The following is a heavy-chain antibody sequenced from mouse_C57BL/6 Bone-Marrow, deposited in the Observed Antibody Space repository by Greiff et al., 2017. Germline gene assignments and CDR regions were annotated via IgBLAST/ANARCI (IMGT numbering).Heavy chain of an antibody. V-gene: IGHV1-39*01. D-gene: IGHD1-1*01. CDR1: GYSFTDYN. CDR2: INPNYGTT. J-gene: IGHJ1*03. CDR3: ERIHYYGSSYDWYFDV. Sequence: EVQLQQSGPELVKPGASVKISCKASGYSFTDYNMNWVKQSNGKSLEWIGVINPNYGTTSYNQKFKGKATLTVDPSSSTAYMQLNSLTSEDSAVYYCERIHYYGSSYDWYFDVWGTGTTVTVSS.